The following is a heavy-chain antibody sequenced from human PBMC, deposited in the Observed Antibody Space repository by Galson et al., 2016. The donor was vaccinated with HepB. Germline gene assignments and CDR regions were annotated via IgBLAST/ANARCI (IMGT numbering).Heavy chain of an antibody. Sequence: YAVSVASRITINPDTSKNHFSLQLTSVTAADTAVYYCARVIPRRDGFVISWFDPWGQGTLVTVSS. V-gene: IGHV6-1*01. J-gene: IGHJ5*02. CDR3: ARVIPRRDGFVISWFDP. D-gene: IGHD5-24*01.